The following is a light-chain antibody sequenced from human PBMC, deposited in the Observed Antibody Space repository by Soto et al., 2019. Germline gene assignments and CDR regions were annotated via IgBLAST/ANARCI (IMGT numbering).Light chain of an antibody. CDR2: DVS. J-gene: IGLJ2*01. Sequence: QSVLTQPASVSGSPGQSITISCTGTSSDVGAYNYVSWYQQHPGKAPKLVIYDVSNRPSGVSNRFSGSKSGNTASLTISGLQAEDEADYHCSSYGGSSAPVIFGGGTK. V-gene: IGLV2-14*03. CDR3: SSYGGSSAPVI. CDR1: SSDVGAYNY.